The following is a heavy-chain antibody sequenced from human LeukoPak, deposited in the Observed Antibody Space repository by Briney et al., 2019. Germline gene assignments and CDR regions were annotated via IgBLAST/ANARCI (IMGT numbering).Heavy chain of an antibody. D-gene: IGHD3-22*01. CDR1: GDSISSGGYS. J-gene: IGHJ4*02. Sequence: PSQTLSLTCTVSGDSISSGGYSWNWIRQPPGKGLEWIGYIYHTGTTYYNPSLKSRVTISVDRSKNQFSLKLSSVTAADTAVYYCARSDTTGYFFFDYWGQGTLVTVSS. CDR3: ARSDTTGYFFFDY. V-gene: IGHV4-30-2*01. CDR2: IYHTGTT.